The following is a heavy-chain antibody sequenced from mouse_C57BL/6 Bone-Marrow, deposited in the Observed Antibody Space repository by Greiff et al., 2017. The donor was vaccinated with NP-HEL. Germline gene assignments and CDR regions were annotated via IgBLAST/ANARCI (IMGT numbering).Heavy chain of an antibody. CDR2: IDPNSGGT. CDR1: GYTFTSYW. J-gene: IGHJ1*03. V-gene: IGHV1-72*01. Sequence: QVQLQQPGAELVKPGASVKLSCKASGYTFTSYWMPWVKQRPGRGLEWIGRIDPNSGGTKYNEKFKSKATLTVDKPSSTAYMQLSSLTSEDSAVYYCARRYYGSSYDWYFDVWGTGTTVTVSS. CDR3: ARRYYGSSYDWYFDV. D-gene: IGHD1-1*01.